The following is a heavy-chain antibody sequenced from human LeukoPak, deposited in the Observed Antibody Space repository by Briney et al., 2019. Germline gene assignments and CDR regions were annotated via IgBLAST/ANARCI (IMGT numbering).Heavy chain of an antibody. Sequence: SETLSLTCTVSGDSINDHYWSWIRQPPGEGLESIGYIYSSVSSNYNASLKSRVTISIDTSKSQFSLQLASVTAADTGVYYCSRQTCRGATCYRVDQYYYMDVWGKGTTVTVSS. CDR2: IYSSVSS. D-gene: IGHD2-15*01. CDR1: GDSINDHY. J-gene: IGHJ6*03. V-gene: IGHV4-4*09. CDR3: SRQTCRGATCYRVDQYYYMDV.